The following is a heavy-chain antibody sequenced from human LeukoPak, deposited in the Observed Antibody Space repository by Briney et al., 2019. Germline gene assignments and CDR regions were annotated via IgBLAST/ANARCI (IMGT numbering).Heavy chain of an antibody. D-gene: IGHD6-19*01. CDR1: GGSISSYY. J-gene: IGHJ6*02. Sequence: SETLSLTCTVSGGSISSYYWSWIRQPAGKGLEWIGRIYTSGSTNYNPSLKSRVTISVDTSKNQFSLKLSSVTAADTAVYYCARVDVAVAGYYYYGMDVWGQGTTVTVSS. V-gene: IGHV4-4*07. CDR2: IYTSGST. CDR3: ARVDVAVAGYYYYGMDV.